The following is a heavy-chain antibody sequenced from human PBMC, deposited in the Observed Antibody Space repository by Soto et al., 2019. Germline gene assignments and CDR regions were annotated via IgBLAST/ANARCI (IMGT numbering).Heavy chain of an antibody. CDR3: AKDTSSSWYNYYYYYMDV. D-gene: IGHD6-13*01. V-gene: IGHV3-30*18. Sequence: QVQLVESGGGVVQPGRSLRLSCAASGFNFSSYGMHWVRQAPGKGLEWGAVISYDGSNKYYAEYVKGRFTISRDNSKNTLYLQMNSLRAEATAVYYCAKDTSSSWYNYYYYYMDVWGKGTTVTVSS. CDR2: ISYDGSNK. J-gene: IGHJ6*03. CDR1: GFNFSSYG.